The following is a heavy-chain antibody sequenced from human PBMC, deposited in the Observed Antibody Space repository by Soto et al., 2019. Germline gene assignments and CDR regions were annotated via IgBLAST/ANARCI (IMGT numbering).Heavy chain of an antibody. CDR1: GFTFSGSA. Sequence: EVQLVESGGGLVQPGGSLKLSCAASGFTFSGSAMHWVRQASGKGLEWVGRIRSKANSYATAYAASVKGRFTISRDDSKTTAYRQMNSLKTEDPAVYYCTRHPAGDYSNYWGQGTLVTVSS. V-gene: IGHV3-73*01. D-gene: IGHD4-17*01. CDR2: IRSKANSYAT. CDR3: TRHPAGDYSNY. J-gene: IGHJ4*02.